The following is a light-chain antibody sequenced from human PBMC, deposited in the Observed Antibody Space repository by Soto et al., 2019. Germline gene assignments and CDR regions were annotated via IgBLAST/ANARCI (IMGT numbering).Light chain of an antibody. CDR1: QSISSR. J-gene: IGKJ1*01. Sequence: DIQMTQSPSTLSASVGDRVTITCRASQSISSRLAWYQQKPGKAPKLLIYDASSLESGVPSRFSDSGSGTEFTLTISSLQPEDFATYYCLQHNSYPVTFGQGTKGDIK. V-gene: IGKV1-5*01. CDR3: LQHNSYPVT. CDR2: DAS.